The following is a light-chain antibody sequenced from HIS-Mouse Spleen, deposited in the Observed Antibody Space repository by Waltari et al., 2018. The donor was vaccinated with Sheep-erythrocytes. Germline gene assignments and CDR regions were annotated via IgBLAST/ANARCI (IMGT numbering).Light chain of an antibody. CDR1: SSDVGGYNY. Sequence: QSALTQPRSVSGSPGQSVTISCTGTSSDVGGYNYVSWYQQHPGKAPKLMLYDVSKRPAGLPDRFSGSKSGNTAPLTISGLQAEDEADYYCCSYAGSYNHVFATGTKVTVL. J-gene: IGLJ1*01. CDR2: DVS. V-gene: IGLV2-11*01. CDR3: CSYAGSYNHV.